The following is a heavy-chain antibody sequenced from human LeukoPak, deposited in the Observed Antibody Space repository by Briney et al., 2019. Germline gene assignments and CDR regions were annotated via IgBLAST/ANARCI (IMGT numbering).Heavy chain of an antibody. CDR3: ARERRNYYDSSGYLDDFDI. J-gene: IGHJ3*02. CDR1: GGSISSYY. CDR2: IYYSGST. V-gene: IGHV4-59*01. D-gene: IGHD3-22*01. Sequence: PSETLSLTCTVSGGSISSYYWSWIRQPPGKGLEWIGYIYYSGSTNYNPSLKSRVTISVDTSKNQFSLKLSSVTAADTAVYYCARERRNYYDSSGYLDDFDIWGQGTMVTVSS.